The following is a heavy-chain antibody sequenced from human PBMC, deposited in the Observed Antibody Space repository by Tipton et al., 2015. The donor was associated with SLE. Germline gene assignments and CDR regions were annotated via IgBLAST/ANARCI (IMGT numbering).Heavy chain of an antibody. Sequence: LSLTCTVSGDSISSTSYYWGWIRQPPGKGLEWIGTIYYSGTTKYDPSLKSRVTISLDSSKSQFSLRLSSVTAADTAIYYCVRDSSGMGYYWFDPWGQGTLVTVSS. CDR1: GDSISSTSYY. J-gene: IGHJ5*02. V-gene: IGHV4-39*07. D-gene: IGHD3-22*01. CDR3: VRDSSGMGYYWFDP. CDR2: IYYSGTT.